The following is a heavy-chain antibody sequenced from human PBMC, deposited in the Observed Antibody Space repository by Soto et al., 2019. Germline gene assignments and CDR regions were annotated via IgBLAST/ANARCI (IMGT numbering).Heavy chain of an antibody. V-gene: IGHV1-18*01. CDR2: ISAYNGNT. Sequence: GASVKVSCKASGYTFTSYGISWVRQAPGQGLEWMGWISAYNGNTNYAQKLQGRVTMTTDTSTSRAYMELRSLRSDDTAVYYCAKDSAWSDHHYYDGMDVWGQGTTVTVSS. CDR1: GYTFTSYG. J-gene: IGHJ6*02. CDR3: AKDSAWSDHHYYDGMDV. D-gene: IGHD6-19*01.